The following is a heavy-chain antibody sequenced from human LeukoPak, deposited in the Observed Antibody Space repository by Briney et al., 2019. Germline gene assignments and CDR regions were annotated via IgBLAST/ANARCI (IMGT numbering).Heavy chain of an antibody. CDR2: IRSKTSGGTT. D-gene: IGHD1-26*01. CDR1: GLSFGDYA. J-gene: IGHJ4*02. Sequence: GGSLRLSCIASGLSFGDYAMGWVRQAPGKGLDWIGFIRSKTSGGTTEYAASVKGRFTILRDDSKSIAYLQINSLKTEDTAVYYCTRGDGSGSYWGQGTLVTVSS. V-gene: IGHV3-49*04. CDR3: TRGDGSGSY.